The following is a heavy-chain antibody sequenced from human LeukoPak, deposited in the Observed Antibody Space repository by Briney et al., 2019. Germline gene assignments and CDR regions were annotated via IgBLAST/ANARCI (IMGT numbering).Heavy chain of an antibody. Sequence: SETLSLTCTVSGGSMSSYYWSWVRQPAGKGLEWIGRIYTSGSTYYNPSLKSRVTMSVDTSKNQFSLKLSSVTAADTAVYYSARDVDTFFDYWGQGTLVIVSS. D-gene: IGHD5-18*01. CDR2: IYTSGST. V-gene: IGHV4-4*07. CDR1: GGSMSSYY. J-gene: IGHJ4*02. CDR3: ARDVDTFFDY.